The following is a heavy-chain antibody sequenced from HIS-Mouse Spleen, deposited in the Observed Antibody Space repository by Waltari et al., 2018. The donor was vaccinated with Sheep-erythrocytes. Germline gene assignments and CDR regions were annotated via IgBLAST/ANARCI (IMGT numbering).Heavy chain of an antibody. CDR3: ALSVDLAGAFDI. Sequence: QVQLQQWGAGLLKPSETLSVTCAVYGGSFSGYYWSWVRQPSGKGLEWIGEINHSGSTNYNPSLKSRVTISVDTSKNQFSLKLSSVTAADTAVYYCALSVDLAGAFDIWGQGTMVTVSS. J-gene: IGHJ3*02. CDR1: GGSFSGYY. CDR2: INHSGST. D-gene: IGHD6-19*01. V-gene: IGHV4-34*01.